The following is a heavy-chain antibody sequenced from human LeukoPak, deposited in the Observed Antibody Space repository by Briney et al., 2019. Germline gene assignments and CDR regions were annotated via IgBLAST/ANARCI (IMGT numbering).Heavy chain of an antibody. CDR3: AGQMTTVTTMGPYNWFDP. J-gene: IGHJ5*02. V-gene: IGHV4-39*01. CDR2: IYYSGST. CDR1: GGSISSSSYY. Sequence: SETLSLTCTVSGGSISSSSYYWGWIRQPPGKGLEWIGSIYYSGSTYYNPSLKSRVTISVDTSKNQFSLKLSSVTAADTAVYYCAGQMTTVTTMGPYNWFDPWGQGTLVTVSS. D-gene: IGHD4-17*01.